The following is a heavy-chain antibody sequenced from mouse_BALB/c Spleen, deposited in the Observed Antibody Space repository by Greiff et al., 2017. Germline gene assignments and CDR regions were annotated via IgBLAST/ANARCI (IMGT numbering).Heavy chain of an antibody. Sequence: EVKLQESGPGLVKPSQSLSLTCTVTGYSITSDYAWNWIRQFPGNKLEWMGYISYSGSTSYNPSLKSRISITRDTSKNQFFLQLNSVTTEDTATYYCARSYYGSSYWFAYWGQGTLVTVSA. CDR3: ARSYYGSSYWFAY. V-gene: IGHV3-2*02. J-gene: IGHJ3*01. CDR1: GYSITSDYA. D-gene: IGHD1-1*01. CDR2: ISYSGST.